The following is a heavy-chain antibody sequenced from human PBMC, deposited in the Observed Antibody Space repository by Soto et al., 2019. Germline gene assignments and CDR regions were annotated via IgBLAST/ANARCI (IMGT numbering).Heavy chain of an antibody. CDR3: ARVDIEVTEWELRYYFDY. V-gene: IGHV1-3*01. D-gene: IGHD1-26*01. Sequence: GASVKVSCKASGYTFTSYAMHWLRQAPGQRLEWMGWINAGNGNTKYSQKFQGRVTITRDTSASTAYMELSSLRSEDTAVYYCARVDIEVTEWELRYYFDYWGQGTLVTVSS. J-gene: IGHJ4*02. CDR1: GYTFTSYA. CDR2: INAGNGNT.